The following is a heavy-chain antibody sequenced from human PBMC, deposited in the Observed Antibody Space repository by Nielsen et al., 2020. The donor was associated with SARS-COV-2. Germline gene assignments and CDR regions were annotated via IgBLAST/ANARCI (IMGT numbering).Heavy chain of an antibody. Sequence: GESLKISCAASGFTFSDYYMSWVRQAPGKGLEWVAIISYDGSNKYYADSVKGRFAISRGNSRNTLYLQMNSLRAEDTAVYYCARGDSDGLLDYWGQGTLVTVSS. D-gene: IGHD3-22*01. CDR2: ISYDGSNK. V-gene: IGHV3-30*09. J-gene: IGHJ4*02. CDR1: GFTFSDYY. CDR3: ARGDSDGLLDY.